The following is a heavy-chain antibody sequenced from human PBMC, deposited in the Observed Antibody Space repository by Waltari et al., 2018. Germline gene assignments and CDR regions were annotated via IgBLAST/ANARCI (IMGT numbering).Heavy chain of an antibody. J-gene: IGHJ3*02. V-gene: IGHV4-30-4*08. D-gene: IGHD3-10*01. Sequence: QVQLRESGPGLVKTSQTLSLICTVSGDSITSGNFYWSWIRQPPGKGLEWIGSVDDSGRGKYNPSRRSRLTISVDTPKNQLSLKLSSVTATDTAVYYCAREDYFGSGGGLDTWGQGTMVTVSS. CDR3: AREDYFGSGGGLDT. CDR2: VDDSGRG. CDR1: GDSITSGNFY.